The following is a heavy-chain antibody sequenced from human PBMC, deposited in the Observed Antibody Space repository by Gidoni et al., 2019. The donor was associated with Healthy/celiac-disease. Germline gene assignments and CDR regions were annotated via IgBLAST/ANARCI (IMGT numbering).Heavy chain of an antibody. CDR2: IKQDGSEK. CDR1: GFTFSSYW. CDR3: ARDLLSRLNHHSSGSKLDY. V-gene: IGHV3-7*01. D-gene: IGHD3-22*01. J-gene: IGHJ4*02. Sequence: EVQLVESGGGLVQPGGSLRLSCAAAGFTFSSYWMSWVRQAPGKGLEWVANIKQDGSEKYYVDSVKGRFTISRDNAKNSLYLQMNSLRAEDTAVYYCARDLLSRLNHHSSGSKLDYWGQGTLVTVSS.